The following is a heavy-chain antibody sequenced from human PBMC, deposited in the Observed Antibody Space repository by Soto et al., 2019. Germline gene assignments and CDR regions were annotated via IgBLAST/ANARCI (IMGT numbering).Heavy chain of an antibody. CDR3: TRDHREVVGALGFDY. J-gene: IGHJ4*02. V-gene: IGHV3-49*03. D-gene: IGHD1-26*01. CDR1: GFTFGDYS. CDR2: IRSKSYGGTA. Sequence: GGSLRLSCTASGFTFGDYSMSWFRQAPGKGLEWIGFIRSKSYGGTAEYGASVKGRFTISRDDSKNIAYLQMNSLKTEDTAVYYCTRDHREVVGALGFDYWGQGTLVTVSS.